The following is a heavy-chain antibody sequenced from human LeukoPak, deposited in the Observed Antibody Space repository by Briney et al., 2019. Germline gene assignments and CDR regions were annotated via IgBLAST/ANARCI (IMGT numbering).Heavy chain of an antibody. CDR1: GFTFSNSA. CDR2: ISSSGSTI. Sequence: LGGSLRLPCAASGFTFSNSAMNWVRQAPGEGLEWVSYISSSGSTIYYADSVKGRFTISRDNAKNSLYLQMNSLRAEDTAVYYCAELGITMIGGVWGKGTTVTISS. D-gene: IGHD3-10*02. J-gene: IGHJ6*04. CDR3: AELGITMIGGV. V-gene: IGHV3-48*03.